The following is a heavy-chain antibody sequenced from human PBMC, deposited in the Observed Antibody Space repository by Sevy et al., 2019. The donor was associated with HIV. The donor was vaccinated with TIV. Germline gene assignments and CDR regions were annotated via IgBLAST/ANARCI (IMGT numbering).Heavy chain of an antibody. CDR1: GYTFTGYY. Sequence: ASVKVSCKASGYTFTGYYMHWVRQAPGQGLEWMGWINPNSGGTNYAQKFQGRVTMTRDTSISTAYMELGRLRSDDTAGYYCARGRVYCSGGSCKPGGWFDPWGQGTLVTVSS. CDR3: ARGRVYCSGGSCKPGGWFDP. V-gene: IGHV1-2*02. J-gene: IGHJ5*02. CDR2: INPNSGGT. D-gene: IGHD2-15*01.